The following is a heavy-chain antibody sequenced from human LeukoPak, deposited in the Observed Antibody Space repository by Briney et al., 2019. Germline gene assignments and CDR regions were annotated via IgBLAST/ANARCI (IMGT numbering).Heavy chain of an antibody. CDR1: GGSISGGGYY. CDR2: IYTTGST. V-gene: IGHV4-61*02. CDR3: ARDYYYYYGLDV. J-gene: IGHJ6*02. Sequence: KPSETLSLTCTVSGGSISGGGYYWGWIRQPAEKGLEWIGRIYTTGSTNYNPSLKSRVTISVDTSKNQFSLRLSSVTAADSAVYYCARDYYYYYGLDVWGQGTTVTVTS.